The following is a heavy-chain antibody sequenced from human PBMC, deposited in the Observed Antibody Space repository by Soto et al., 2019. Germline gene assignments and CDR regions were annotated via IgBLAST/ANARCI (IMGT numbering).Heavy chain of an antibody. V-gene: IGHV3-30*18. CDR3: AKGTLPGDF. CDR2: TSYDESTK. J-gene: IGHJ4*02. Sequence: QVQVVESGGGVVQPGMSLRLSCAASGFPFSAYGMHWVRQAPGKGLEWVAVTSYDESTKYYVDSVKGRFTISRDNSKNTLYLQMNSLSPEDTGVYYCAKGTLPGDFWGQGTPVTVSS. CDR1: GFPFSAYG.